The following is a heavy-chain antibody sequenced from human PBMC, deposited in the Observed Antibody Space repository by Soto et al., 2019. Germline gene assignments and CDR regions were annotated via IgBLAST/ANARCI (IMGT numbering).Heavy chain of an antibody. Sequence: ASVKVSCKASGYTFTSYDINWVRQATGQGLEWMGWMNPNSGNTGYAQKFQGRVTMTRNTSISTAYMELSSLRSEDTAVYYCARGIRRVSAMVGGRGYYYYMDVWGKGTTVTVSS. CDR3: ARGIRRVSAMVGGRGYYYYMDV. V-gene: IGHV1-8*01. CDR1: GYTFTSYD. CDR2: MNPNSGNT. D-gene: IGHD5-18*01. J-gene: IGHJ6*03.